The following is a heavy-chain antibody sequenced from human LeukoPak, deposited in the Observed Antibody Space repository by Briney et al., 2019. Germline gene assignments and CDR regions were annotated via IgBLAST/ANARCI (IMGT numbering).Heavy chain of an antibody. CDR1: GGSISSSSYY. CDR3: ARAGRWLQSQGAFDI. Sequence: SETLSLTCTVSGGSISSSSYYWGWIRQPPGKGLEWIGSIYYSGSTYYNPSLKSRVTISVDTSKNQFSLKLSSVTAADTAVYYCARAGRWLQSQGAFDIWGQGTMVTVSS. CDR2: IYYSGST. J-gene: IGHJ3*02. D-gene: IGHD5-24*01. V-gene: IGHV4-39*07.